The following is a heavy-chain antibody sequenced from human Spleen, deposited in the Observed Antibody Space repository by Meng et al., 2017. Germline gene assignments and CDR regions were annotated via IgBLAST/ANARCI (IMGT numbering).Heavy chain of an antibody. J-gene: IGHJ4*02. Sequence: ASVKVSCKASSDTFSNHITWVRQAPGQGLEWMGWINTNTGNPTYAQGFTGRFVFSLDTSVSTAYLQISSLKAEDTAVYYCARDGGYYDSSGYYSHDYWGQGTLVTVSS. CDR2: INTNTGNP. CDR3: ARDGGYYDSSGYYSHDY. V-gene: IGHV7-4-1*02. D-gene: IGHD3-22*01. CDR1: SDTFSNH.